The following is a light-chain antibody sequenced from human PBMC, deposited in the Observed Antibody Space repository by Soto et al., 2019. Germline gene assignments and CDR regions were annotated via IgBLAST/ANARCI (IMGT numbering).Light chain of an antibody. CDR3: QQYNNWPLT. CDR2: GAS. V-gene: IGKV3D-15*01. Sequence: EIVMTQSPATLSVSPGESATLSCGASQSVSSKLAWYQQRPGQTPRLLIYGASFRAPGIPARFSGSGSGTEFTLVISSLPSEDFAIYFCQQYNNWPLTFGGGTKVEI. CDR1: QSVSSK. J-gene: IGKJ4*01.